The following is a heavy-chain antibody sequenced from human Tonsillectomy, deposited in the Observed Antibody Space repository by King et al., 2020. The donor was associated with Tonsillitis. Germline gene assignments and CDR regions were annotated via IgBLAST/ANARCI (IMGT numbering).Heavy chain of an antibody. CDR2: INWNGGST. CDR1: GFTFGDYG. J-gene: IGHJ4*02. Sequence: VQLVESGGGVVRPGGFLRLSCAASGFTFGDYGMSWVRQAPGKGLEWVSGINWNGGSTGYADSVKGRFTISRDNAKNSLYLQMNSLRAEDTALYYCARDGYDILTGYYKDFDYWGQGTLVTVSS. V-gene: IGHV3-20*04. D-gene: IGHD3-9*01. CDR3: ARDGYDILTGYYKDFDY.